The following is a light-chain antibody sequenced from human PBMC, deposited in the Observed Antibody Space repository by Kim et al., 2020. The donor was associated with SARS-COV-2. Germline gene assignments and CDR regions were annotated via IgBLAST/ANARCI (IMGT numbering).Light chain of an antibody. CDR2: ITS. J-gene: IGKJ5*01. Sequence: EIVLTQSPGTLSLSPGERATLSCRASQSVISNYLAWYQQKPGQAPRLLIYITSTRASGIPDRFSGSGSGTDFTLTISKLEPEDFAVYYCQQYASIPSTFGQGTRLEIK. V-gene: IGKV3-20*01. CDR3: QQYASIPST. CDR1: QSVISNY.